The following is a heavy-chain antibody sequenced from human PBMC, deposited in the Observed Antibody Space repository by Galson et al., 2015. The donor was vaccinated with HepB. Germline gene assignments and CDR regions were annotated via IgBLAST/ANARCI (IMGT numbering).Heavy chain of an antibody. J-gene: IGHJ4*02. CDR1: GFTFSSYS. D-gene: IGHD3-22*01. CDR3: ARDGKYYSSGYSYFFAY. CDR2: ISSSSSTI. V-gene: IGHV3-48*02. Sequence: SLRLSCAASGFTFSSYSMNWVRQAPGKGLEWVSYISSSSSTIYYADSVEGRFTISRDNAKNALYLQMNSLRDEDTAVYYCARDGKYYSSGYSYFFAYWGQGTLVSVFS.